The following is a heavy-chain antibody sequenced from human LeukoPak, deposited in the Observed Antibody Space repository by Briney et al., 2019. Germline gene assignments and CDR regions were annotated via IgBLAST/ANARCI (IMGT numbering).Heavy chain of an antibody. J-gene: IGHJ5*02. CDR2: ISYTGST. CDR1: GGSISSNTYY. D-gene: IGHD2-2*01. Sequence: SETLSLTCTVSGGSISSNTYYWGWIRQPPGKGLEWIGSISYTGSTYYNPSLKSRVTISVDTSKNQFSLNLNSVTAADTAVYYCARVSGSRYCSSTSCLNWFDPWGQGTLVTVSS. V-gene: IGHV4-39*07. CDR3: ARVSGSRYCSSTSCLNWFDP.